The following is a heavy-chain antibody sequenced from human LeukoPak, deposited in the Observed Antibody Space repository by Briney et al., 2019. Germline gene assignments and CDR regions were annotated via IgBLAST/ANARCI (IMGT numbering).Heavy chain of an antibody. V-gene: IGHV5-51*01. Sequence: GESLKISCKGSRYSFTSYWIGWVRQMPGQGLEWMGIINPRDSDTKYSPAFQDQVTISADKSVSTAYLQWSSLKASDTAMYYCARRSGYYFDYDYWGQGTLVTVSS. CDR3: ARRSGYYFDYDY. CDR1: RYSFTSYW. CDR2: INPRDSDT. D-gene: IGHD3-22*01. J-gene: IGHJ4*02.